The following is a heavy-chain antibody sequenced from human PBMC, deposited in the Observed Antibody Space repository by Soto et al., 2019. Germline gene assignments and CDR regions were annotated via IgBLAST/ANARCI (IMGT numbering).Heavy chain of an antibody. Sequence: ASVKVSCKASGYTFTSYYMHRVRQAPGQGLEWMGRINPSGGSTSYAQKFQGRVTMTRDTSTSAVYMERSSLRSEDTAVYYCARDLKSGVPLVLRFAGRHYYYYGMDVWG. D-gene: IGHD3-10*01. CDR3: ARDLKSGVPLVLRFAGRHYYYYGMDV. V-gene: IGHV1-46*01. CDR2: INPSGGST. J-gene: IGHJ6*02. CDR1: GYTFTSYY.